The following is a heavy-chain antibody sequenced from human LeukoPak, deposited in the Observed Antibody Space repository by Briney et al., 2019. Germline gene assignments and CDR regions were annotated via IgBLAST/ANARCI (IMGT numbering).Heavy chain of an antibody. CDR1: GFPFSSYG. Sequence: PGGSLRLSCAASGFPFSSYGMHWVREAPGKGLEGVAFIWYDGSNKYYADSVKGRFTISRDNSKNTLYLQMNSLRAEDTAVYYCAKEARGYDFWSGYHVDYWGQGTLVTVSS. CDR3: AKEARGYDFWSGYHVDY. CDR2: IWYDGSNK. V-gene: IGHV3-30*02. J-gene: IGHJ4*02. D-gene: IGHD3-3*01.